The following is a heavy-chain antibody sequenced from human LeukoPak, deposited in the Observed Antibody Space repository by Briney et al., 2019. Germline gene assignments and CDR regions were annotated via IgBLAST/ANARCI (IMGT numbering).Heavy chain of an antibody. V-gene: IGHV1-2*02. J-gene: IGHJ5*02. CDR3: ARDGSYHRGWFDP. D-gene: IGHD1-26*01. CDR1: GYTFTGYY. CDR2: INPNSGGT. Sequence: ASVKVSCKASGYTFTGYYMHWVRQAPGQGLEWMGWINPNSGGTNYAQKFQGRVTMTRDTSISTAYMELSRLRSDDTAVYYCARDGSYHRGWFDPWGQGTLVTVSS.